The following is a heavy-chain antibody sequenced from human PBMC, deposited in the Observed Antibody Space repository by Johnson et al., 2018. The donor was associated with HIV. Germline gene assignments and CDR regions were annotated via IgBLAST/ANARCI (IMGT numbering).Heavy chain of an antibody. CDR2: INWNGGST. CDR1: GFTFDDYG. Sequence: MQLVESGGGLVQPGGSLRLSCAASGFTFDDYGMSWVRQAPGKGLEWVSGINWNGGSTGYADSVKGRFIISRDNAKNSMYLQMKSLRVDDTAVYYCAREGPSERAGFDIWGQGTMVTVSS. CDR3: AREGPSERAGFDI. V-gene: IGHV3-20*04. J-gene: IGHJ3*02.